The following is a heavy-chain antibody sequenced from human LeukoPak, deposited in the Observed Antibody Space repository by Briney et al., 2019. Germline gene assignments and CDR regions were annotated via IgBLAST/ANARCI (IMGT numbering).Heavy chain of an antibody. CDR1: GFTFSGYE. V-gene: IGHV3-48*03. Sequence: PGGSLRLSCTASGFTFSGYEMNWVRQAPGKGLEWVSYISSSGNSIYYADSVKGRFTISRDNAKNSPYLQMNSLRAEDMAVYYCARGRFGSCWGQGTLVTVSS. D-gene: IGHD6-13*01. CDR2: ISSSGNSI. CDR3: ARGRFGSC. J-gene: IGHJ1*01.